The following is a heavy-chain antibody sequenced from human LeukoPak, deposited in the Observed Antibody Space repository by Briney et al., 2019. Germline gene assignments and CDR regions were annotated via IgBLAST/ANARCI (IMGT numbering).Heavy chain of an antibody. CDR1: GDTFSSYA. J-gene: IGHJ4*02. CDR3: SRGRRGYSGYDSAQVDS. CDR2: IIPIADIA. V-gene: IGHV1-69*04. D-gene: IGHD5-12*01. Sequence: ASVKVSCKASGDTFSSYAVSWVRQAPGQGLEWMGRIIPIADIAKYAQKFQGRVTITADKSTSIVYMELNSLRSEDTAVYYCSRGRRGYSGYDSAQVDSWGQGTLVTVSA.